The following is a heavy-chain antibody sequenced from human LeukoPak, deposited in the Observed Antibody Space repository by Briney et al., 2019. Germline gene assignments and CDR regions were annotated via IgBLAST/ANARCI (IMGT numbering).Heavy chain of an antibody. CDR3: GSLCVRPAAACTPPPDY. J-gene: IGHJ4*02. V-gene: IGHV3-30*04. Sequence: PGGSLRLSCAASGFTFSSYAMHWVRQAPGKGLEWVAVISYDGSNKYTADSVKGRFTISRDNSKNTLYLQINSLRAEDPAVYYCGSLCVRPAAACTPPPDYWGQGTLVTVSS. CDR1: GFTFSSYA. CDR2: ISYDGSNK. D-gene: IGHD6-25*01.